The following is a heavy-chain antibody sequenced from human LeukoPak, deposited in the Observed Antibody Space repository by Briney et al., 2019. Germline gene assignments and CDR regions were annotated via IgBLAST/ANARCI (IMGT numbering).Heavy chain of an antibody. D-gene: IGHD3-3*01. CDR1: GFTFGDYA. CDR3: TRSPVDFWSGYYTVY. V-gene: IGHV3-49*04. Sequence: PGRSLRLSCTASGFTFGDYAMSWVRQAPGKGLEWVGFIRSKAYGGKTEYAASVKGRFTISRDDSKSIAYLQMNSLKTEDTAVYYCTRSPVDFWSGYYTVYWGQGTLVTVSS. CDR2: IRSKAYGGKT. J-gene: IGHJ4*02.